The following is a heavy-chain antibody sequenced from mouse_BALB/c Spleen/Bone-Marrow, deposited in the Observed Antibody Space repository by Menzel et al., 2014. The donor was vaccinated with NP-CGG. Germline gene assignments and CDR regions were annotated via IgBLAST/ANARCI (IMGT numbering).Heavy chain of an antibody. Sequence: QVQLQQPGPELVKPGASVKMSCKASGYTFTSYYIHWVKQRPGQGLEWIGWIYPGDGSTKYNEKFKGETTLTADKSSSTAYMLLSSLTSEDSAIYFCARQGGPYYFDYWGQGTTLTVSS. D-gene: IGHD3-3*01. J-gene: IGHJ2*01. V-gene: IGHV1S56*01. CDR1: GYTFTSYY. CDR2: IYPGDGST. CDR3: ARQGGPYYFDY.